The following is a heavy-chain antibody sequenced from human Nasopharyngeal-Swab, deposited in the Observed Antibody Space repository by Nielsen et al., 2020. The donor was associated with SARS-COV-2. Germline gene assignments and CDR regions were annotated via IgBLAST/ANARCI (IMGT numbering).Heavy chain of an antibody. D-gene: IGHD3-16*01. CDR1: GVSFSNYY. CDR3: ARENISARLGL. CDR2: IVHSGST. J-gene: IGHJ4*02. Sequence: SETLSLTCAVYGVSFSNYYWSWIRQPPGKGLEWIGEIVHSGSTYYNPSLESRVTMSVDTSKNQSSLKLSSVTAADTAVYYCARENISARLGLWGQGTLVTVSS. V-gene: IGHV4-34*12.